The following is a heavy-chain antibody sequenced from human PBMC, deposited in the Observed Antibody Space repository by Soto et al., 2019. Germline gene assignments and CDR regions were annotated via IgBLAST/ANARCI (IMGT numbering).Heavy chain of an antibody. V-gene: IGHV2-70*01. D-gene: IGHD6-19*01. CDR2: VDWDDDK. Sequence: SGPTLVNPTQTLTLTCTFSGFSLSTNGMCVSWIRQPPGKALEWLALVDWDDDKFYSISLRTRLTISRDTSKNQVVLTMTDMDPVDTATSYCDRTKLTTGWSVDYWGQGTLVTVSS. CDR3: DRTKLTTGWSVDY. J-gene: IGHJ4*02. CDR1: GFSLSTNGMC.